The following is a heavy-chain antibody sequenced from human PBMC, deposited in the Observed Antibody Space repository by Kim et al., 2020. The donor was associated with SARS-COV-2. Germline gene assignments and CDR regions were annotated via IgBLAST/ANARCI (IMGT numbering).Heavy chain of an antibody. CDR3: ARDGICSSTSCYGLFDYYGMDV. D-gene: IGHD2-2*01. CDR1: GFTFSSYS. J-gene: IGHJ6*01. Sequence: GGSLRLSCAASGFTFSSYSMNWVRQAPGKGLEWVSYISSSSSTIYYADSVKGRFTISRDNAKNSLYLQMNSLRDEDTAVYYCARDGICSSTSCYGLFDYYGMDVWGQGTTLTVS. V-gene: IGHV3-48*02. CDR2: ISSSSSTI.